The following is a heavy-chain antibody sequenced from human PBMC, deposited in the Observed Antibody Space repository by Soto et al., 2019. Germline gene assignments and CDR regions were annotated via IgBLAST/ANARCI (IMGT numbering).Heavy chain of an antibody. Sequence: EVQLLESGGGLVQPGGSLRLSCAASGFTFSSYAMSWVRQAPGKGLEWVSAISGSGGSTYYADSVKGRFTISRDNSKNTLYLQMNSLRAEDTAVYYCAKDLSLMIRFLPPAFDPWGQGTLVTVSS. CDR3: AKDLSLMIRFLPPAFDP. CDR1: GFTFSSYA. CDR2: ISGSGGST. D-gene: IGHD3-10*01. J-gene: IGHJ5*02. V-gene: IGHV3-23*01.